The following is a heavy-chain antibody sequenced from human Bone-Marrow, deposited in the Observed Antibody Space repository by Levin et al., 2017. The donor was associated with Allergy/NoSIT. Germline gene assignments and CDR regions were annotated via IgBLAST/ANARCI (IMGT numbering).Heavy chain of an antibody. CDR2: INPSGGST. CDR3: ARGYCSSTSCFYYYYYYMDV. V-gene: IGHV1-46*01. D-gene: IGHD2-2*01. Sequence: ASVKVSCKASGYTFTSYYMHWVRQAPGQGLEWMGIINPSGGSTSYAQKFQGRVTMTRDTSTSTVYMELSSLRSEDTAVYYCARGYCSSTSCFYYYYYYMDVWGKGTTVTVSS. J-gene: IGHJ6*03. CDR1: GYTFTSYY.